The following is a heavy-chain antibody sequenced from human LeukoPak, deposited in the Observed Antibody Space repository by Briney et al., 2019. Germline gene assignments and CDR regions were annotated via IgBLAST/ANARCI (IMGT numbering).Heavy chain of an antibody. V-gene: IGHV3-23*01. CDR3: AKAFCIQLWAECFFDY. J-gene: IGHJ4*02. CDR1: GFIFSNYV. CDR2: ISGSAGST. Sequence: GGSLRLSCAASGFIFSNYVMSWVRQAPGQGLEWVSVISGSAGSTYYADSVKGRFTISRDNSKNTLYLQMNSLRAEDTAVYYCAKAFCIQLWAECFFDYWGQGTLVTVSS. D-gene: IGHD3-10*01.